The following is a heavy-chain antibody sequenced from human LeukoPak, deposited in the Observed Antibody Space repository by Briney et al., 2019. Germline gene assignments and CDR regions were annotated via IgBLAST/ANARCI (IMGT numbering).Heavy chain of an antibody. CDR3: ARDAWWLPET. V-gene: IGHV1-46*01. CDR1: GYTFTGYY. CDR2: INPSGGST. Sequence: GASVKVSCKPSGYTFTGYYMHWVRQAPGQGLEWMGIINPSGGSTNYAQKFQGRVTMSSDTSTSTVYMELSSLRSDDTAVYYCARDAWWLPETWGQGTLVTVSS. D-gene: IGHD2-15*01. J-gene: IGHJ5*02.